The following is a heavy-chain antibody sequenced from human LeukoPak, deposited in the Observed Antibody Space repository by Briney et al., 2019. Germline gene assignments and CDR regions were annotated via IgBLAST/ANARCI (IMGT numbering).Heavy chain of an antibody. CDR1: GYTVTELS. Sequence: ASVKVSCKVSGYTVTELSMHWVRQSPGKGLEWMGGFHPEDGETIYAQKFQGRVTMTRNTSITTAYMELRSLKSDDTAVYYCAGEDYYGSGSFSNWLDPWGQGTLVTVSS. CDR2: FHPEDGET. D-gene: IGHD3-10*01. J-gene: IGHJ5*02. CDR3: AGEDYYGSGSFSNWLDP. V-gene: IGHV1-24*01.